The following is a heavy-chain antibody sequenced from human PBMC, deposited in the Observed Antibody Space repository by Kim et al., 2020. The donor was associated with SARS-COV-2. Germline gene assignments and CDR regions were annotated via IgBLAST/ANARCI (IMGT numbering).Heavy chain of an antibody. J-gene: IGHJ4*02. Sequence: GGSLRLSCAASGFTFSSYSMNWVRQAPGKGLEWVSSSSSSSYIYYADSVKGRFTISRDNAKNSLYLQMNSLRAEDTAVYYCARDPSAIGTIFGVVIIQGGAFDYWGQGTLVTVSS. V-gene: IGHV3-21*01. CDR3: ARDPSAIGTIFGVVIIQGGAFDY. D-gene: IGHD3-3*01. CDR2: SSSSSYI. CDR1: GFTFSSYS.